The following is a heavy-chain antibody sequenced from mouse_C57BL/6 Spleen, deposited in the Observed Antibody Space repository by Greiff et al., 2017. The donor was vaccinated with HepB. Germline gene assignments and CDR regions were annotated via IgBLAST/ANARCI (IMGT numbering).Heavy chain of an antibody. CDR2: ISSGGSYT. J-gene: IGHJ4*01. V-gene: IGHV5-6*01. CDR3: ARDGNSYDAMDY. D-gene: IGHD2-1*01. Sequence: EVKLMESGGDLVKPGGSLKLSCAASGFTFSSYGMSWVRQTPDKRLEWVATISSGGSYTYYPDSVTGRFTISRDNAKNTLYLQMSSLKSEDTAMYYCARDGNSYDAMDYWGQGTSVTVSS. CDR1: GFTFSSYG.